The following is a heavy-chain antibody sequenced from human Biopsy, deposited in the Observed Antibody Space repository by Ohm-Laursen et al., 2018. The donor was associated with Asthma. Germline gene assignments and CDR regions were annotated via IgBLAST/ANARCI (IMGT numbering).Heavy chain of an antibody. D-gene: IGHD2-2*01. CDR3: ARHDHRWDTYADF. Sequence: PSQTLSLTCTVSGASIRGSGSYWAWIRQPPGKGLEWIGSMYYGETTYYSPSLKSRVTISVDTSKNQFSLILSSVTAADTAVYYCARHDHRWDTYADFWGQGTLVTVSS. J-gene: IGHJ4*02. CDR2: MYYGETT. CDR1: GASIRGSGSY. V-gene: IGHV4-39*01.